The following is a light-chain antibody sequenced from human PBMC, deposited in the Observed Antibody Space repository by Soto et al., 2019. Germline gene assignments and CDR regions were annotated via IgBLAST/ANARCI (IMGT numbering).Light chain of an antibody. CDR2: GAS. V-gene: IGKV3-15*01. J-gene: IGKJ4*01. Sequence: EIVMTQSPATLSVSPGERATLSCRASRNINRKLAWYQQKPGQAPRLLISGASTRAPGIPARFSGSGCGTELTLAVSSLQSEDVTGNYCPQDYDYPPLIFSGGTKFEIK. CDR1: RNINRK. CDR3: PQDYDYPPLI.